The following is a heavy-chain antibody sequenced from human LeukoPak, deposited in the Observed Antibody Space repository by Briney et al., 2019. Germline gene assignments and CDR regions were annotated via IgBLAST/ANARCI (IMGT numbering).Heavy chain of an antibody. V-gene: IGHV3-33*06. Sequence: PGGSLRLSCAASGFTFSSYGMHWVRQAPGKGLEWVAVIWYDGSNKYYADSVKGRFTISRDNSKNTLYLQMNSLRAEDTAVYYCAKDRGAAAPYYFDYWGQGTLVTVSS. CDR1: GFTFSSYG. CDR3: AKDRGAAAPYYFDY. CDR2: IWYDGSNK. J-gene: IGHJ4*02. D-gene: IGHD6-13*01.